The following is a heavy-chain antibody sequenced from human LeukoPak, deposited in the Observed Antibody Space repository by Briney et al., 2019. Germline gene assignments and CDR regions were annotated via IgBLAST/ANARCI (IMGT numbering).Heavy chain of an antibody. J-gene: IGHJ4*02. Sequence: ASVKVSCKASGGTFNSYAISWVRQAPGQGLEWMGGIIPIFGTANYAQKFQGRVTITADESTSTAYMELSSLRSEDTAVYYCARGPGLLCSGGGCYRGGSFDYWGQGTLVTVSS. V-gene: IGHV1-69*13. CDR1: GGTFNSYA. CDR2: IIPIFGTA. D-gene: IGHD2-15*01. CDR3: ARGPGLLCSGGGCYRGGSFDY.